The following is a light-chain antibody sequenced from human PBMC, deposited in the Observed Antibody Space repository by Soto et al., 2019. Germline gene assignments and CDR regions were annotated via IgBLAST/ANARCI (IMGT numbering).Light chain of an antibody. V-gene: IGKV3-15*01. Sequence: EIVMTQSPATLSVSPGERATLSCRASQSVSSNLAWYQQKPGQAPRLLIYGASTRASGIPSRFSGSGSGTEFTLTISSLQPDDFATYYCQQYNSYSGMFGQGTKV. CDR2: GAS. CDR1: QSVSSN. J-gene: IGKJ1*01. CDR3: QQYNSYSGM.